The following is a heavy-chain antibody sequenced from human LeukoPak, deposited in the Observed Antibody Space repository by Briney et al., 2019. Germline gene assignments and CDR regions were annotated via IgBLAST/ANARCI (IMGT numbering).Heavy chain of an antibody. CDR3: ARVPPYCGGDCYSWFDP. CDR2: INPNSGGT. CDR1: GYTFTGYY. Sequence: ASVKVSRKASGYTFTGYYMHWVRQAPGQGLEWMGWINPNSGGTNYAQKFQGRVTMTTDTSTSTAYMELRSLRSDDTAVYYCARVPPYCGGDCYSWFDPWGQGTLVTVSS. D-gene: IGHD2-21*02. J-gene: IGHJ5*02. V-gene: IGHV1-2*02.